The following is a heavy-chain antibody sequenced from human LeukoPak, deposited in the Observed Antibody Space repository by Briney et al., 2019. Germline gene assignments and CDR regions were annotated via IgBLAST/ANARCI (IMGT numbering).Heavy chain of an antibody. V-gene: IGHV4-59*01. Sequence: SETLSSICTVSGGSISSYYWSWIRQPPGKGLEWIGYTHYSESTNYNPSLKSRVTISVDTSKSQFSLKLSSVTAADTAVYYCATGWYGDGSYGAQGIVVTVSS. J-gene: IGHJ4*02. CDR1: GGSISSYY. CDR2: THYSEST. CDR3: ATGWYGDGSY. D-gene: IGHD6-19*01.